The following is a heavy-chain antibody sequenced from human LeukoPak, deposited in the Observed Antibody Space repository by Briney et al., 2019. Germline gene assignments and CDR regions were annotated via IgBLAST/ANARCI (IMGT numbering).Heavy chain of an antibody. CDR2: ISSSSSTI. CDR1: GFTFSNYN. V-gene: IGHV3-48*04. J-gene: IGHJ6*02. D-gene: IGHD3-10*01. Sequence: GGSLRLSCAASGFTFSNYNMNWVRQAPGKGLEWVSYISSSSSTINYADSVKGRFTISRDNAKNSLYLQMNSLRAEDTAVYYCARRGSAYGMDVWGQGTTVTVSS. CDR3: ARRGSAYGMDV.